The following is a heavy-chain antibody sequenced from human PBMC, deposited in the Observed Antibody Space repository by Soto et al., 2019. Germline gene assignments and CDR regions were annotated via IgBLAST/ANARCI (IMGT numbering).Heavy chain of an antibody. V-gene: IGHV4-34*01. CDR2: INHSGST. CDR1: GGSFSGYY. J-gene: IGHJ6*02. D-gene: IGHD2-2*01. Sequence: QVQLQQWGAGLLKPSETLSLTCAVYGGSFSGYYWSWIRQPPGKGLEWIGEINHSGSTNYNTSLKSRVTISVDTSKNQSSLKLSSVTAADTAVYYCARWVRVVPAAPLGYYYYGMDVWGQGTTVTVSS. CDR3: ARWVRVVPAAPLGYYYYGMDV.